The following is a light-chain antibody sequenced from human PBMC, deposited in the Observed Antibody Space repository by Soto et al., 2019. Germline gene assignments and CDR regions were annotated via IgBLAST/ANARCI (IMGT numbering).Light chain of an antibody. CDR3: QSYDTSLRGWV. Sequence: SVLTQPPSVSGAPGQRVTISCTGTSSKTGAGYDVHWYQQHPGTAPKYLIYSNSNRPSGVPDRFSGSKSGTSASLAISGLQAEDEADYFCQSYDTSLRGWVFGGGTKLTVL. J-gene: IGLJ3*02. CDR1: SSKTGAGYD. CDR2: SNS. V-gene: IGLV1-40*01.